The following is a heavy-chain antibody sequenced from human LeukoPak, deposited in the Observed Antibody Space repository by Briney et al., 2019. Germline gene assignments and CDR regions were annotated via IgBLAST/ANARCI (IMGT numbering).Heavy chain of an antibody. CDR1: GFTFSDYY. D-gene: IGHD3-22*01. CDR2: ISSSGSTI. CDR3: ARSRSRYYYDSSGFDY. V-gene: IGHV3-11*01. Sequence: GGSLRLSCAASGFTFSDYYMSWIRQAPGKGLEWVSYISSSGSTIYYADSVKGRFTISRDNAKNSLYLQMNSLRAEDTVVYYCARSRSRYYYDSSGFDYWGQGTLVTVSS. J-gene: IGHJ4*02.